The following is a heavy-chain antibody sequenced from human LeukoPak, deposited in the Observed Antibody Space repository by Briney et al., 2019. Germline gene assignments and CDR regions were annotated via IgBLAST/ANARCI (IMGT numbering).Heavy chain of an antibody. CDR1: GFTFDDYA. CDR2: ISGDGGST. CDR3: AKSRREYDFWSVYFDY. J-gene: IGHJ4*02. D-gene: IGHD3-3*01. V-gene: IGHV3-43*02. Sequence: GRSLRLSCAASGFTFDDYAMHWVRQAPGKGLEWVSLISGDGGSTYYADSVKGRFTISRDNSKNSLYLQMNSLRTEDTALYYCAKSRREYDFWSVYFDYWGQGTLVTVSS.